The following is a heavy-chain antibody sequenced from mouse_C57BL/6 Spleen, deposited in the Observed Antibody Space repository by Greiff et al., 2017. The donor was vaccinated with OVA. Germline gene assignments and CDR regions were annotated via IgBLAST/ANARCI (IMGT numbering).Heavy chain of an antibody. J-gene: IGHJ2*01. Sequence: VQLKESGGDLVKPGGSLKLSCAASGFTFSSYGMSWVRQTPDKRLEWVATISSGGSYTYYPDSVKGRFTISRDNAKNTLYLQMSSLKSEDTAMYYCARPYYYGSSFDYWGQGTTLTVSS. CDR2: ISSGGSYT. V-gene: IGHV5-6*01. CDR1: GFTFSSYG. D-gene: IGHD1-1*01. CDR3: ARPYYYGSSFDY.